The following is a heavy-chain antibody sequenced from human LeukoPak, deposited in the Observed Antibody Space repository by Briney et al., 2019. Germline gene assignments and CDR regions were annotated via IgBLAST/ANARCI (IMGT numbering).Heavy chain of an antibody. D-gene: IGHD3-10*01. J-gene: IGHJ3*02. CDR2: ISYDGSNK. V-gene: IGHV3-30*04. CDR1: GFTFSSYA. Sequence: GSLRLSCAASGFTFSSYAMHWVRQAPGKGLEWVAVISYDGSNKYYADSVKGRFTISRDNSKNTLYLQMNSLRAEDTAVYYCATLRITNAFDIWGQGTMVTVSS. CDR3: ATLRITNAFDI.